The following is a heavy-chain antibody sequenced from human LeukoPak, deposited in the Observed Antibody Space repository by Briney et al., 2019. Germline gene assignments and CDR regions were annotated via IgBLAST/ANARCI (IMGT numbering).Heavy chain of an antibody. V-gene: IGHV1-69*02. D-gene: IGHD6-19*01. Sequence: SVKVSCKASGGTLSSYTISWVRQAPGQGLEWMGRIIPILGIAKYAQKFQGKATITAAKSTSTAYMALRSRRSEDTAVYYRARAGIAVAHGVFDYYYYMDVWGKGTTVTVSS. CDR2: IIPILGIA. CDR3: ARAGIAVAHGVFDYYYYMDV. CDR1: GGTLSSYT. J-gene: IGHJ6*03.